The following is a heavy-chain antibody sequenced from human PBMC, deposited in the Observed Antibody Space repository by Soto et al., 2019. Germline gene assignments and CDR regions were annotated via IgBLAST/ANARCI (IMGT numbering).Heavy chain of an antibody. CDR1: GYTFTSYS. D-gene: IGHD6-6*01. V-gene: IGHV1-3*01. J-gene: IGHJ4*02. CDR3: ASPNDSSSPYFDY. CDR2: INAGNGNT. Sequence: GSVKVSCKASGYTFTSYSMHWVLQAPGQRLEWMGWINAGNGNTKYSQKFQGRVTITRDTSASTAYMELSSLRSEDTAVYYCASPNDSSSPYFDYWGQGTLVTVSS.